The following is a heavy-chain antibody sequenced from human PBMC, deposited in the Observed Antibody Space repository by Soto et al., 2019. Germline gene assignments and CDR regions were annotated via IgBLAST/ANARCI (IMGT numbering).Heavy chain of an antibody. CDR3: ARDRPSDGSSHDY. CDR2: IYSADNT. D-gene: IGHD1-26*01. J-gene: IGHJ4*02. CDR1: GFTVSSNY. Sequence: EVQLVESGGGLVQPGGSLRLSCAASGFTVSSNYMSWVRQAPGKGLEWVSVIYSADNTGYADSVKGRFTISRDNSKNTLYLQMNSLRAEDTAVYYCARDRPSDGSSHDYWGQGTLVTVSS. V-gene: IGHV3-66*01.